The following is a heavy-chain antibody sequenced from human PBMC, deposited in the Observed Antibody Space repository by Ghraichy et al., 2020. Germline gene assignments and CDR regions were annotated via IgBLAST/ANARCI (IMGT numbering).Heavy chain of an antibody. D-gene: IGHD4-17*01. CDR2: VSHSGNT. V-gene: IGHV4-34*01. CDR1: GGSFSKYS. J-gene: IGHJ4*02. Sequence: SETLSLTCAVYGGSFSKYSWSWIRQPPGKGLEWIGEVSHSGNTTYNPSLASRVTVSVDTSKNQLSLKLNSVTAADTAVYFCARWTFGDYGKTQYWGQGTLVSVSS. CDR3: ARWTFGDYGKTQY.